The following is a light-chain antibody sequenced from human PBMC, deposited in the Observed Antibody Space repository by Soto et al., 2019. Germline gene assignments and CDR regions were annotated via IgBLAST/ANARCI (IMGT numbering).Light chain of an antibody. Sequence: EIVLTQSPATLSLSPGERATLSCRASQSVSRHLAWYQQKPGQAPRLLIYGASTRATGIPARFSGSGSGTDFTLTISSLEPEDFAVYYCQQRSKWPTFGQGTRLEIK. V-gene: IGKV3-11*01. CDR3: QQRSKWPT. CDR2: GAS. CDR1: QSVSRH. J-gene: IGKJ5*01.